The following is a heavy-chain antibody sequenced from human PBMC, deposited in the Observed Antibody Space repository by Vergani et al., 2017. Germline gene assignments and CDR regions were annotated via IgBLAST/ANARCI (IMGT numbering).Heavy chain of an antibody. CDR3: ARANGSGLNAFDI. V-gene: IGHV4-61*02. J-gene: IGHJ3*02. Sequence: QVQLQESGPRLVRPSQTLSLTCTVSGGSINTGAYYWSWIRQPAGKGLEWIGRVYTSGMTNYNPSLKSRVTILVDRSKSQLSLKLTSVTAADTAVYYCARANGSGLNAFDIWGQGTMVTVSS. CDR2: VYTSGMT. CDR1: GGSINTGAYY. D-gene: IGHD3-10*01.